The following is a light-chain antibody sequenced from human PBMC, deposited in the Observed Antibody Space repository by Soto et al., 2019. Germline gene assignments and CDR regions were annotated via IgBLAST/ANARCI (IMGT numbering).Light chain of an antibody. J-gene: IGLJ2*01. V-gene: IGLV2-8*01. CDR3: SSYAGSNIVV. CDR2: EVT. Sequence: QSALTQPPSASGSPGQSVTISCTGTSSDVGGYNYVSWYQQHPGKAPKLMIYEVTKRPSGVPDRFSASKSDNTASLTVSGLQPEDEAAYYCSSYAGSNIVVFGGGTKLTVL. CDR1: SSDVGGYNY.